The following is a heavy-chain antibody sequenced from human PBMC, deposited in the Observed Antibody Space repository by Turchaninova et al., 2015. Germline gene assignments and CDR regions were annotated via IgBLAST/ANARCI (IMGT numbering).Heavy chain of an antibody. Sequence: QVQLQQSGAGLVKLSQTLSVTCALSGDSCPSNSAAWNWIRHSPSRGLEWMGRTYYRSKWYNHYAESVKSRIIINSDTSKNQFSLQLNSVTPEDTAVYYCARGNSWSLDYWGQGTLVNVSS. J-gene: IGHJ4*02. D-gene: IGHD6-13*01. V-gene: IGHV6-1*01. CDR2: TYYRSKWYN. CDR1: GDSCPSNSAA. CDR3: ARGNSWSLDY.